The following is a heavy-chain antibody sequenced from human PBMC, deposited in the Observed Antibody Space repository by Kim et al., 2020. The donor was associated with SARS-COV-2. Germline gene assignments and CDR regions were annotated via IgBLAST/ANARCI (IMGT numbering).Heavy chain of an antibody. J-gene: IGHJ1*01. CDR3: ARGIAAPI. V-gene: IGHV3-74*03. D-gene: IGHD6-6*01. CDR1: GFTFRDHW. Sequence: GGSLRLSCVASGFTFRDHWMHWVRQAPGKGLVWVSRINSEESSTTYADSVKGRFTISRDNAKNTLFLQMNSLRAEDTAVYYCARGIAAPIWGQGTLVTVSS. CDR2: INSEESST.